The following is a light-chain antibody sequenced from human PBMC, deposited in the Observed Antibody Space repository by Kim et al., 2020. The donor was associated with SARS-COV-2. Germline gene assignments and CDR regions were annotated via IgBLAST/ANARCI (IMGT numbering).Light chain of an antibody. V-gene: IGLV1-47*01. CDR3: VAWDDSLSGYD. J-gene: IGLJ1*01. CDR2: KNT. CDR1: NSNDGNKY. Sequence: GEKVTIYCSESNSNDGNKYQYWYQQVSETAPKLHNYKNTERPSGVPDRVSGSQSGTSASLAISGLRSEDEADYYCVAWDDSLSGYDFGTGTKVTVL.